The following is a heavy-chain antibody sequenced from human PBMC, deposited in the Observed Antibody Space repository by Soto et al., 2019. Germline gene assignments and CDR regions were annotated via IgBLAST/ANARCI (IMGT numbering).Heavy chain of an antibody. CDR1: GGSITSGDYY. Sequence: QVQLQESGPGLVKPSQTLSLTCTVSGGSITSGDYYWSWIRQHPGKGLEWIGYIYYRGIIYYNPSVQSRVTISVDTSKNQFSLKLSAVTAADTAVYYCARHRRYCGGDCGWFAPWGQVTRVAVSS. CDR2: IYYRGII. D-gene: IGHD2-21*02. J-gene: IGHJ5*02. V-gene: IGHV4-31*03. CDR3: ARHRRYCGGDCGWFAP.